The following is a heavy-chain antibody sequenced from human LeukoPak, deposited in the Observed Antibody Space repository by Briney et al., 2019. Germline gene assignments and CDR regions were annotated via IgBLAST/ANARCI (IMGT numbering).Heavy chain of an antibody. Sequence: SGTLSLTCAVSGGSISSSNWWSWVRQPPGEGLEWIGEIYHSGSTNYNPSLKSRVTISVGKSRKHFSLKLNSVTAADTAVYYCARGGSSNWTPFDYWGQGTLVTFSS. V-gene: IGHV4-4*02. D-gene: IGHD6-13*01. J-gene: IGHJ4*02. CDR3: ARGGSSNWTPFDY. CDR2: IYHSGST. CDR1: GGSISSSNW.